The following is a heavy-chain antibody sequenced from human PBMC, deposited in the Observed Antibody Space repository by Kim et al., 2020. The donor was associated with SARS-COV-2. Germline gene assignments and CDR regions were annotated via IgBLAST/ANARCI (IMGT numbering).Heavy chain of an antibody. CDR1: GGTFSSYA. V-gene: IGHV1-69*13. D-gene: IGHD5-18*01. CDR2: IIPIFGTA. Sequence: SVKVSCKASGGTFSSYAISWVRQAPGQGLEWMGGIIPIFGTANYAQKFQGRVTITADESTSTAYMELSSLRSEDTAVYYCARALIQLWSPTQTYYYYGMDVWGQGTTVTVSS. J-gene: IGHJ6*02. CDR3: ARALIQLWSPTQTYYYYGMDV.